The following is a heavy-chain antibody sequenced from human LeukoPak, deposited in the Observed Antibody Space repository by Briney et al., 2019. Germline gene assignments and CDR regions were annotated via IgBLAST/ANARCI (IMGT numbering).Heavy chain of an antibody. Sequence: GGYLRLSCVASGFTFSSYEMNWVRQAPGKGLEWVSYISRSGSTIYHADSVKGRFTLSRDNARKSLYLEMKSLRAEDTAVYYCARERETTVTYDAFDIWGLGTMVTVSS. J-gene: IGHJ3*02. D-gene: IGHD4-17*01. CDR2: ISRSGSTI. V-gene: IGHV3-48*03. CDR3: ARERETTVTYDAFDI. CDR1: GFTFSSYE.